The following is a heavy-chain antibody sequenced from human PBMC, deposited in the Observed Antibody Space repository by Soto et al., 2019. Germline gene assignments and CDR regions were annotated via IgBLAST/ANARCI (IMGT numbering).Heavy chain of an antibody. CDR1: GFTFSSYS. V-gene: IGHV3-21*01. J-gene: IGHJ4*02. D-gene: IGHD5-12*01. CDR3: ARDPGGYEPYFDY. CDR2: ISSSSSYI. Sequence: GGSLRLSCAASGFTFSSYSMNWVRQAPGKGLEWVSSISSSSSYIYYADSVKGRFTISRDNAKNSLYLQMNSLRAEDTAVYYCARDPGGYEPYFDYWGQGILVTVSS.